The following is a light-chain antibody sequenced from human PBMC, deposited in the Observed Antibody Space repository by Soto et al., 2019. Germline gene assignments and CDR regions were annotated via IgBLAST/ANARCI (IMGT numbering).Light chain of an antibody. V-gene: IGKV1-5*03. J-gene: IGKJ1*01. CDR2: KAS. CDR3: QQYNSYPWT. CDR1: QSINSW. Sequence: DVQMTQSPPTLSASEGERVTITCRASQSINSWLAWYQQKPGKAPKLLIYKASSLESGAPSRFSGSRSGTEFTLTITSLQPDDFATYHCQQYNSYPWTFGLGTKVEIK.